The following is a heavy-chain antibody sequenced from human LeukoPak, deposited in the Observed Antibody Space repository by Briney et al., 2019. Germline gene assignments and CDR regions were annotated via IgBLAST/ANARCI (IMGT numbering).Heavy chain of an antibody. J-gene: IGHJ5*02. CDR2: ISSSSSTI. CDR1: GFTFSSYS. CDR3: ARGRVVAGPAFKTDNWFDP. Sequence: GGSLRLSCAASGFTFSSYSMNWVRQAPGKGLEWVSYISSSSSTIYYADSVKGRFTISRDNAKNSLYLQMNSLRAEDTAVYYCARGRVVAGPAFKTDNWFDPWGQGTLVTVSS. D-gene: IGHD2-15*01. V-gene: IGHV3-48*01.